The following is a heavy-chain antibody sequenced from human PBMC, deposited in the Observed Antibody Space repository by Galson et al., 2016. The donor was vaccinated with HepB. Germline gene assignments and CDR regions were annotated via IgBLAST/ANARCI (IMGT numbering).Heavy chain of an antibody. CDR2: IYYSGST. V-gene: IGHV4-59*01. J-gene: IGHJ3*02. CDR3: ARVGVPETYYDFWSGPRDAFDI. D-gene: IGHD3-3*01. Sequence: SETLSLTCTVSGGSISSYYWSWIRQPPGKGLEWPGYIYYSGSTNYNPSLKSRVSISVDTSKNQFSPKLSSVTAADTAVYYCARVGVPETYYDFWSGPRDAFDIWGQGTMVTVSS. CDR1: GGSISSYY.